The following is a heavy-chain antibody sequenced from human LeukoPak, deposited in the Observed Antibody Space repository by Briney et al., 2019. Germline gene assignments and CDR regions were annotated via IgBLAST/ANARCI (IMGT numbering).Heavy chain of an antibody. CDR2: ISGSGGST. CDR1: GFTFSSYA. Sequence: PGGSLRLSCAASGFTFSSYAMSWVRQAPGKGLEWVSAISGSGGSTYYADSVKGRFTISRDNSKNTLHLQMNSLRAEDTAVYYCAKEGHITMIVVEADAFDIWGQGTMVTVSS. D-gene: IGHD3-22*01. J-gene: IGHJ3*02. V-gene: IGHV3-23*01. CDR3: AKEGHITMIVVEADAFDI.